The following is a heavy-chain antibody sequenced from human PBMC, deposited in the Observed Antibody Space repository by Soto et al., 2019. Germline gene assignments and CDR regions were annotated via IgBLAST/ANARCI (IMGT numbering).Heavy chain of an antibody. CDR3: ARDLTPGLAAGFDP. CDR1: GYTFTSYG. CDR2: ISAYNGNT. Sequence: AAVKVSCKASGYTFTSYGISWVRQAPGQGLEWMGWISAYNGNTNYAQKLQGRVTMTTDTSTSTAYMELRSLRSDDTAVYYCARDLTPGLAAGFDPWGQGTLVTVSS. V-gene: IGHV1-18*01. D-gene: IGHD6-13*01. J-gene: IGHJ5*02.